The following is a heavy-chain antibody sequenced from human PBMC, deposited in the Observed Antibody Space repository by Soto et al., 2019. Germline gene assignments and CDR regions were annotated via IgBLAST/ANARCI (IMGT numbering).Heavy chain of an antibody. Sequence: QVRLVQSGAEVKKPGSSVKVSCKASGGTFGNYAITWLRLAPGQGLEWLGGIIPVFGKVNYAQKFQGRVTITADESTSTAYMELNRLRSEDTAVYYCARDNPYTNSFGNWFDPWGQGTLVIVS. CDR1: GGTFGNYA. J-gene: IGHJ5*02. CDR3: ARDNPYTNSFGNWFDP. D-gene: IGHD6-13*01. CDR2: IIPVFGKV. V-gene: IGHV1-69*01.